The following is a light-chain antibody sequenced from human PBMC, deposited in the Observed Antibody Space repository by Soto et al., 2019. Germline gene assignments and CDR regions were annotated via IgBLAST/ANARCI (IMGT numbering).Light chain of an antibody. CDR2: GAS. CDR3: QQHGDFPFT. V-gene: IGKV3-20*01. CDR1: QTISSNH. Sequence: EIVVTQSPGTLSLSPGDRATLSCRASQTISSNHLAWYQQKPGQVPRLLIFGASSRAAGIPDRFSGGGSGTDFTLSISRLEPEDFAVYYCQQHGDFPFTFGPGTRLDTK. J-gene: IGKJ3*01.